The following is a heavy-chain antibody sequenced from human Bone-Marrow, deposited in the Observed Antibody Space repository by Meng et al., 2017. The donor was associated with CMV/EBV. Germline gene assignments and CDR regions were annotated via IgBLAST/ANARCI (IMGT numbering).Heavy chain of an antibody. J-gene: IGHJ6*02. CDR3: ARDSGYCSSTSCYSYYYYGMDV. CDR1: GVTFSDYY. CDR2: ISSSGSTI. D-gene: IGHD2-2*02. Sequence: GESLKISCAASGVTFSDYYMSWIRQAPGKGLEWVSYISSSGSTIYYADSVKGRFTISRDNAKNSLYLQMNSLRAEDTAVYYCARDSGYCSSTSCYSYYYYGMDVWGQGTTVTVSS. V-gene: IGHV3-11*04.